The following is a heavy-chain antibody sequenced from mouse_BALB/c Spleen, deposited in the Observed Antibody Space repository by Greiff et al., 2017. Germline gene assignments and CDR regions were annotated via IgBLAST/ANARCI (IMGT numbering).Heavy chain of an antibody. CDR3: ARRGNYGYYAMDY. CDR1: GYSITSDYA. J-gene: IGHJ4*01. D-gene: IGHD2-1*01. V-gene: IGHV3-2*02. Sequence: EVMLVESGPGLVKPSQSLSLTCTVTGYSITSDYAWNWIRQFPGNKLEWMGYISYSGSTSYNPSLKSRISITRDTSKNQFFLQLNSVTTEDTATYYCARRGNYGYYAMDYWGQGTSVTVSS. CDR2: ISYSGST.